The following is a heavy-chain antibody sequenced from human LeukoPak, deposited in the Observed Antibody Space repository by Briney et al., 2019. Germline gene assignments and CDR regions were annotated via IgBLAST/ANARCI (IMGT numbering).Heavy chain of an antibody. D-gene: IGHD3-3*01. V-gene: IGHV3-21*01. CDR2: ISSSSSYI. J-gene: IGHJ4*02. CDR3: ARAFGDRNYDFWSGYYTGGYYFDY. CDR1: GFTFSSYS. Sequence: GGSLRLSCAASGFTFSSYSMNWVRQAPGKGLEWVSSISSSSSYIYYADSVKGRFTISRDNAKNSLYLQVNSLRAEDTAVYYCARAFGDRNYDFWSGYYTGGYYFDYWGQGTLVTVSS.